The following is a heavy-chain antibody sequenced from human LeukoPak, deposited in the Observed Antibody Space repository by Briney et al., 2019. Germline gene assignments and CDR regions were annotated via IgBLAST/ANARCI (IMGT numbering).Heavy chain of an antibody. CDR2: IYYSGST. V-gene: IGHV4-59*01. CDR1: GGSISSYY. Sequence: KPSETLSLTCTVSGGSISSYYWSWIRQPPGKGLEWIAYIYYSGSTNYIPSLKSRVTISVDTSKNQFSLKLSSVTAADTAVYYCARGLMGATHIDFWGQGTLVTVSS. D-gene: IGHD1-26*01. J-gene: IGHJ4*02. CDR3: ARGLMGATHIDF.